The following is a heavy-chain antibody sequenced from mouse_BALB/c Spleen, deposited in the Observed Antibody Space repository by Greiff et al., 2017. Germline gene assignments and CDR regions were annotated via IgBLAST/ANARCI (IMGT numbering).Heavy chain of an antibody. CDR1: GFSLTSYG. V-gene: IGHV2-2*02. Sequence: VHLVESGPGLVQPSQSLSITCTVSGFSLTSYGVHWVRQSPGKGLEWLGVIWRGGSTDYNAAFISRLSISKDNSKSQVFFKMNSLQANDTAIYYCARKRRIDAMDYWGQGTSVTVSS. CDR2: IWRGGST. CDR3: ARKRRIDAMDY. J-gene: IGHJ4*01.